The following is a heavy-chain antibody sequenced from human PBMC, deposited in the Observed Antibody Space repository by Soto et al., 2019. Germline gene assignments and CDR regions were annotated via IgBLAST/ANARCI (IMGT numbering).Heavy chain of an antibody. D-gene: IGHD3-10*01. CDR2: LYYTGVT. CDR3: ARGGEPLGYYGLDV. CDR1: GGCVRSWKHF. V-gene: IGHV4-61*01. J-gene: IGHJ6*02. Sequence: PSESLALTCSVCGGCVRSWKHFWYWIKQPPGRRLEWLGYLYYTGVTNYNPSLKSRVSMSVDTSKNQLALKLTSLTAADTAVYYCARGGEPLGYYGLDVWGQGITVTVSS.